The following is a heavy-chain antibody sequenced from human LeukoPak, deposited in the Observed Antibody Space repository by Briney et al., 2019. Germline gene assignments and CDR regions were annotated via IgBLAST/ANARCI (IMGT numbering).Heavy chain of an antibody. CDR1: GYTFTGYY. CDR3: ARGPMVRGVNSNWFDP. D-gene: IGHD3-10*01. V-gene: IGHV1-2*02. J-gene: IGHJ5*02. CDR2: INPNSGGT. Sequence: GASVKVSCEASGYTFTGYYMHWVRQAPGQGLEWMGWINPNSGGTNYAQKFQGRVTMTRDMSINTAYMELSRLRSDDTAVYYCARGPMVRGVNSNWFDPWGQGTLVTVPS.